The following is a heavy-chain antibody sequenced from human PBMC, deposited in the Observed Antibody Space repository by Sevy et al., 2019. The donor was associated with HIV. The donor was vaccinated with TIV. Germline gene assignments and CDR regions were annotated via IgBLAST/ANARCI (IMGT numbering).Heavy chain of an antibody. CDR1: GFSFSYYG. CDR3: ANAYSGSYSHSYLYALDV. CDR2: ISHDGINE. J-gene: IGHJ6*01. V-gene: IGHV3-30*18. Sequence: GGSLRLSCIGSGFSFSYYGIHWVRQAPGKGLDWVALISHDGINEYYADSVKGRFTISRDNSKNTGYLEMSSLRNEDTAIYFCANAYSGSYSHSYLYALDVWGQGTTVTVSS. D-gene: IGHD1-26*01.